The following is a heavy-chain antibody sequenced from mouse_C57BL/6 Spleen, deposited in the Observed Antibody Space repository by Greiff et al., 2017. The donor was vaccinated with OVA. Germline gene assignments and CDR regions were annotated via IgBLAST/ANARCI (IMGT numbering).Heavy chain of an antibody. Sequence: QVQLKESGAELARPGASVKLSCKASGYTFTSYGISWVKQRTGQGLEWIGEIYPRSGNTYYNEKFKGKATLTADKSSSTAYMELRSLTSEDSAVYFCAVITTVVALDYWGQGTTLTVSS. D-gene: IGHD1-1*01. V-gene: IGHV1-81*01. J-gene: IGHJ2*01. CDR1: GYTFTSYG. CDR2: IYPRSGNT. CDR3: AVITTVVALDY.